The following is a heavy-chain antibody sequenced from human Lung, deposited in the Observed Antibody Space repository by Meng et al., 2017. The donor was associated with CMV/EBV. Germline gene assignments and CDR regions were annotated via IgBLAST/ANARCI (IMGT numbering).Heavy chain of an antibody. CDR2: IIPILGTA. D-gene: IGHD3-22*01. V-gene: IGHV1-69*08. J-gene: IGHJ6*02. CDR1: GDTSSGYT. CDR3: ATDGGLGEVVLTMNYHYYALDV. Sequence: SVKVSXKASGDTSSGYTINWVRQAPGQGLEWVGRIIPILGTANYAQKLQGRVTFTADKSTSTAYMELSSLRSEDTAVYHCATDGGLGEVVLTMNYHYYALDVWGQGTXVTVSS.